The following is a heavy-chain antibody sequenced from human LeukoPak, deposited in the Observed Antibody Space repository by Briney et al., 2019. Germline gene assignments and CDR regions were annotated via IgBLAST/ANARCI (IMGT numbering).Heavy chain of an antibody. V-gene: IGHV3-7*01. J-gene: IGHJ4*02. CDR3: AKVRGVDY. CDR1: GFTFSNHW. CDR2: IRQDGSEK. Sequence: GGSLTLSCAASGFTFSNHWMNWVRQAPGKGLECVANIRQDGSEKYYVDSVKGRFTISRDNAKNSLYLQMNSLKAEDTAVYYCAKVRGVDYWGQVTFVTVSS. D-gene: IGHD2-21*01.